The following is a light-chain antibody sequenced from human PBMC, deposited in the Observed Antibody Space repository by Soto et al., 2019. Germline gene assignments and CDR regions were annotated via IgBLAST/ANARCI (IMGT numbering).Light chain of an antibody. J-gene: IGLJ3*02. CDR1: SSNIGSNT. Sequence: QYVLTQPPSASGTPGQRVTISCSGSSSNIGSNTVNWYQQLPGAAPKLLIYTNNQRPSGVPDRFSDSKSGTSASLAISGLQSEDEGDYYCAAWDVSLQSWVFGGGTKVTVL. CDR3: AAWDVSLQSWV. V-gene: IGLV1-44*01. CDR2: TNN.